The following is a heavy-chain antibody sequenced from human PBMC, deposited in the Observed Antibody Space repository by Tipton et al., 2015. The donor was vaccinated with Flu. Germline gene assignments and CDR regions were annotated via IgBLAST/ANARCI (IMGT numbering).Heavy chain of an antibody. V-gene: IGHV4-59*01. J-gene: IGHJ4*02. D-gene: IGHD3-10*01. CDR3: ASSGFGKGDF. Sequence: TLSLTCTVSGGSISSYYWNWIRQPPGKGLEWIGYIYHSGNTNYNPSLKSRVIISVDTSKNQFSLKLSSVTAADTAVYYCASSGFGKGDFWGQGTLVTVSS. CDR1: GGSISSYY. CDR2: IYHSGNT.